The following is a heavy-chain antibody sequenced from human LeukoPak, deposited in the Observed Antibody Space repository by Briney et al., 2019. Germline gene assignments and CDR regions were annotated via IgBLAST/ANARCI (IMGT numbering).Heavy chain of an antibody. D-gene: IGHD6-19*01. V-gene: IGHV4-34*01. J-gene: IGHJ1*01. CDR1: GGSFSGYY. CDR3: ARGPIIAVAGTGLYYFQH. Sequence: PSETLSLTCAVYGGSFSGYYWSWIRQPPGKGLEWIGEINHSGSTNYNPSLKSRVTISVDTSKNQFSLKLSSVTAADTAVYYCARGPIIAVAGTGLYYFQHWGQGTLVTVSS. CDR2: INHSGST.